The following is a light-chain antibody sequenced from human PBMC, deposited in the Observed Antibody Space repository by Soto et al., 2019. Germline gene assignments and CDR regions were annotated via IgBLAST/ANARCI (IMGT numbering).Light chain of an antibody. V-gene: IGKV1-39*01. CDR3: QQSYSTLT. J-gene: IGKJ5*01. CDR1: QSISSY. Sequence: DIQLAQSPSSLSASVGDSVTITYQASQSISSYLNRYTQKPGKAPNRQIYAASSLQIGVPSRFSGSGSGTDFSLTISSLQHEDFATYYCQQSYSTLTIGQGTRLEIK. CDR2: AAS.